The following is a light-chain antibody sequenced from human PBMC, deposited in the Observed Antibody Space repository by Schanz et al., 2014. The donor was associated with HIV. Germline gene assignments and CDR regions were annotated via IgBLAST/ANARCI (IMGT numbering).Light chain of an antibody. J-gene: IGKJ4*01. CDR2: GTS. CDR3: QQYASSPPLT. Sequence: EIVLTQSPGTLSLSPGERATLSCRASQSVSSSYLAWYQQKPGQAPRLLIYGTSSRAIGIPDRFSGSGSRTDFTLIISRLEPEDFGVYYCQQYASSPPLTFGGGTKVEI. CDR1: QSVSSSY. V-gene: IGKV3-20*01.